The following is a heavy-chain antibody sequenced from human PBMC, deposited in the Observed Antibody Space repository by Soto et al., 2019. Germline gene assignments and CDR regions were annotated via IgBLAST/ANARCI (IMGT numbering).Heavy chain of an antibody. CDR1: GYTFTGYY. CDR3: ARDTMSDYIWGSYRYAFDI. CDR2: INPNSGGT. D-gene: IGHD3-16*02. V-gene: IGHV1-2*04. J-gene: IGHJ3*02. Sequence: GASVKVSCTASGYTFTGYYMHWVRQAPGQGLEWMGWINPNSGGTNYAQKFQGWVTMTRDTSISTAYMELSRLRSDDTAVYYCARDTMSDYIWGSYRYAFDIWGQGTMVTVSS.